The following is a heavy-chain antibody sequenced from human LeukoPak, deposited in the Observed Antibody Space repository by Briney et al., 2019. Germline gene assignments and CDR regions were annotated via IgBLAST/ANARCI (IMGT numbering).Heavy chain of an antibody. CDR2: IGTAGDT. V-gene: IGHV3-13*01. CDR3: ARSKSSGSVIYYYNGMDV. Sequence: GSLRLSCAASGFTFSSYDMHWVRQATGKGLEWVSAIGTAGDTYYPGSVKGRFTISRENAKNSLYLQMNSLRAGDTAVYYCARSKSSGSVIYYYNGMDVWGQGTTVTVPS. D-gene: IGHD3-10*01. J-gene: IGHJ6*02. CDR1: GFTFSSYD.